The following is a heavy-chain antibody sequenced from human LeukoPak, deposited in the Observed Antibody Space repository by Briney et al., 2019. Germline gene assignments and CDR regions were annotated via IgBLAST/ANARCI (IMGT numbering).Heavy chain of an antibody. CDR1: GFTFSSYA. V-gene: IGHV3-23*01. Sequence: GGSLGLSCAASGFTFSSYAMSWVRQAPGKGLEWVSAISGSGGSTYYADSVKGRFTISRDNSKNTLYLQMNSLRAEDTAVYYCAKDPSDYYDSSGYSHFDYWGQGTLVTVSS. CDR3: AKDPSDYYDSSGYSHFDY. D-gene: IGHD3-22*01. J-gene: IGHJ4*02. CDR2: ISGSGGST.